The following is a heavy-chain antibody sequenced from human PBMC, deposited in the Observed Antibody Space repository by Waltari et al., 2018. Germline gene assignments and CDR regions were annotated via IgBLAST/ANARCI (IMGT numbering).Heavy chain of an antibody. V-gene: IGHV4-34*01. CDR1: GGSFSGYY. CDR3: ARATYDSSGYYYYKLYYYYGMDV. CDR2: INHSGST. Sequence: QVQLQQWGAGLLKPSETLSLTCAVYGGSFSGYYWSWIRQPPGKGLAWIGEINHSGSTNYNPSLKSRVTISVDTSKNQFSLKLSSVTAADTAVYYCARATYDSSGYYYYKLYYYYGMDVWGQGTTVTVSS. J-gene: IGHJ6*02. D-gene: IGHD3-22*01.